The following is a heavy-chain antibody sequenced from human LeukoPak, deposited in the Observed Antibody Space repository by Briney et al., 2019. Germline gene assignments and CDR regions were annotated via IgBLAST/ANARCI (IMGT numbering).Heavy chain of an antibody. CDR2: ISAYNGNT. CDR3: ARAEGVYSYGYQNWFDP. J-gene: IGHJ5*02. D-gene: IGHD5-18*01. CDR1: GYTFTSYG. Sequence: ASVKVSCKASGYTFTSYGISWVRQAPGQGLEWMGWISAYNGNTNYAQKLQGRVTMTTDTSTSTAYMELRSLRSDDTAVYYCARAEGVYSYGYQNWFDPWGQGTLVTVSS. V-gene: IGHV1-18*01.